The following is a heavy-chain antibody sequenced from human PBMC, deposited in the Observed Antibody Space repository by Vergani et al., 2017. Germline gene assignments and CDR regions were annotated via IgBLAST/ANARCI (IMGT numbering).Heavy chain of an antibody. V-gene: IGHV3-11*04. Sequence: LEESGGGSVKPGGSLRLSCAASGFKFSDHYMSWIRQAPGKGLEWVSHISPGASTVSYTDSVTGRFTVSSDNDNNTLTLDMTTLRVEDTAVYYCAKNPGRSKTRHGCGIDVWGQGTTVIVSS. CDR2: ISPGASTV. D-gene: IGHD2-15*01. CDR3: AKNPGRSKTRHGCGIDV. CDR1: GFKFSDHY. J-gene: IGHJ6*02.